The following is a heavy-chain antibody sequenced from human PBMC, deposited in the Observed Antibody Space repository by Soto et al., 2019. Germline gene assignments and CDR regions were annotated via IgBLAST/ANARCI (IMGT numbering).Heavy chain of an antibody. CDR2: IYYSGST. D-gene: IGHD6-25*01. CDR3: ATPLSGS. J-gene: IGHJ5*02. V-gene: IGHV4-39*01. CDR1: GGSISSSSYY. Sequence: QLQLQESGPGLVKPSETLSLTCTVSGGSISSSSYYWGWIRQPPGKGLEWIGSIYYSGSTYYNPSLYIRVTIPADTSKTQFALKLSSVPAADPAVYSCATPLSGSWGQGPLVTVSS.